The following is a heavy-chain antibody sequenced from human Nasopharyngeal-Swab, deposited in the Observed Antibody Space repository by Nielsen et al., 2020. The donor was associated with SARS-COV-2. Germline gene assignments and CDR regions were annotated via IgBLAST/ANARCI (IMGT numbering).Heavy chain of an antibody. J-gene: IGHJ4*02. CDR2: ITPIFGAP. V-gene: IGHV1-69*13. CDR3: ARGQEDYYDSSGYSPFDY. CDR1: GGTFSTYN. Sequence: SVQVSCKASGGTFSTYNIAWVRQAAGQGLQWMGGITPIFGAPNYAQKFQGRVTISADEYTSTAYMEFISLRFEDAAVYYCARGQEDYYDSSGYSPFDYWGQGTLVTVSS. D-gene: IGHD3-22*01.